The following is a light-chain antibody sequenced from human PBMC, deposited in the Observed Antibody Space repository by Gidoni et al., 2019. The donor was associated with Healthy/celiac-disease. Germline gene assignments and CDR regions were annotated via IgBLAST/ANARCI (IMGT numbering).Light chain of an antibody. CDR2: GAS. V-gene: IGKV3-15*01. CDR1: QSVSSN. Sequence: EIVMTQSPATLSVSPGERATLSCRASQSVSSNLAWYQQKPGQAPRLLLYGASTRATGSPARFSGSGSGTEFTLTNSSLQSEDFAVYYCQQYNNWPQTFGQGTKLEIK. J-gene: IGKJ2*01. CDR3: QQYNNWPQT.